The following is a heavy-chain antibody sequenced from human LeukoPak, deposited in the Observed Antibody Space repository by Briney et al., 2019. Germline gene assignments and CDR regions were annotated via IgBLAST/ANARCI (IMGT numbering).Heavy chain of an antibody. CDR1: GFTISNYL. V-gene: IGHV3-74*01. CDR2: INTDASSI. CDR3: ARDGYCSGGTCYGMDV. Sequence: GGSLRLSCVASGFTISNYLMHWVRQVPGKGLVWVSRINTDASSIKYADSVKGRFSISRDNAKNTVYLQMNSLRGEDTATYYCARDGYCSGGTCYGMDVWGQGTTVIVSS. J-gene: IGHJ6*02. D-gene: IGHD2-15*01.